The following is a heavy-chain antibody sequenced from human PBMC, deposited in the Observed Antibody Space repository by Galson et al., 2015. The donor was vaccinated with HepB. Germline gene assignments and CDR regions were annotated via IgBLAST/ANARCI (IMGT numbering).Heavy chain of an antibody. Sequence: SVKVSCKASGGTFSSYAISWVRQAPGQGLEWMGRIIPILGIANYAQKFQGRVTITADKSTSTAYMELSSLRSEDTAVYYCATSRSTYVGNLPWVYGMDVWGQGATVTVSS. J-gene: IGHJ6*02. V-gene: IGHV1-69*04. CDR3: ATSRSTYVGNLPWVYGMDV. D-gene: IGHD4-23*01. CDR2: IIPILGIA. CDR1: GGTFSSYA.